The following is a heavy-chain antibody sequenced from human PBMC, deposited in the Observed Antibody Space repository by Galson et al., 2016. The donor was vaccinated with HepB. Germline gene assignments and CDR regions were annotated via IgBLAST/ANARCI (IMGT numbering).Heavy chain of an antibody. D-gene: IGHD4-23*01. J-gene: IGHJ4*02. CDR1: VPSGSYF. CDR3: ARVHPRAVVLDY. V-gene: IGHV4-61*01. CDR2: IYYSGST. Sequence: VPSGSYFWSWIRQPPGKGLEWLGYIYYSGSTNYNPSLKSRITISEGTTKSQFSLKLTSVTAEDTAVYYCARVHPRAVVLDYWGQGTLVTVSS.